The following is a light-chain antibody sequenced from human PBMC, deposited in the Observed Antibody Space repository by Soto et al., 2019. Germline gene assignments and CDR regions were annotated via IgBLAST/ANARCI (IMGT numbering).Light chain of an antibody. Sequence: EIVLTQSPGILSLSPGERATLSCRASQSVSSCYLAWYQQKPGQAPRLLIYRASSRATGIPDRFSGSGSGTDFTLTISRLEPEDFAVYYCQQYGSSPRFTFGPGTKVDIK. CDR2: RAS. CDR1: QSVSSCY. CDR3: QQYGSSPRFT. J-gene: IGKJ3*01. V-gene: IGKV3-20*01.